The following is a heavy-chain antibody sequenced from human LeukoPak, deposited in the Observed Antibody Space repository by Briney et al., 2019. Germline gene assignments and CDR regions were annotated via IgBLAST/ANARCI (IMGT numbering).Heavy chain of an antibody. V-gene: IGHV1-3*01. Sequence: ASVKVSCKASGYTFTSYAMHWVRQAPGQRLERMGWINAGNGNTKYSQKFQGRVTITRDTSASTAYMELSSLRSEDTAVYYCAREAGYCSGGSCLRHYYFDYWGQGTLVTVSS. CDR3: AREAGYCSGGSCLRHYYFDY. J-gene: IGHJ4*02. CDR1: GYTFTSYA. D-gene: IGHD2-15*01. CDR2: INAGNGNT.